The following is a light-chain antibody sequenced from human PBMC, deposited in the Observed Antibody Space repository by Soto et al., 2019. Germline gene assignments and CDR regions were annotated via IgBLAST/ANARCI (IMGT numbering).Light chain of an antibody. Sequence: EIVFTQSPFTLSLSPVERATLSCSASQSVSNNYLAWYQQKPGQAPRLLIYGASTRATGIPARFSGSGSGTEFTLTISSLQSEDFAVYYCQQYNNWAITFGQGTRLEIK. V-gene: IGKV3-15*01. CDR1: QSVSNN. CDR2: GAS. CDR3: QQYNNWAIT. J-gene: IGKJ5*01.